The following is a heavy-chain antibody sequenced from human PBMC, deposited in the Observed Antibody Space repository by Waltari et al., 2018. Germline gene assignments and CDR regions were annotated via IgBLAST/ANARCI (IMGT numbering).Heavy chain of an antibody. V-gene: IGHV3-30-3*01. J-gene: IGHJ6*03. CDR1: GFTFSSYA. CDR3: ARGWQGQINYYYMDV. CDR2: LSYDGSNE. D-gene: IGHD3-10*01. Sequence: QVHLVESGGGVAQPGRSLRLSCAASGFTFSSYAMHWVRQAPGKGLEGVGVLSYDGSNEYYVDFTKGRFTISRDKSKNTLYLQIDSLTAEDTAVYYCARGWQGQINYYYMDVWGTGTPVTVSS.